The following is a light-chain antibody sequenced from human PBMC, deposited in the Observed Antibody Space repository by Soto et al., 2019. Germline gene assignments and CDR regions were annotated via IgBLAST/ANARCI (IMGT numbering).Light chain of an antibody. V-gene: IGLV2-8*01. CDR3: SSYADSIVL. J-gene: IGLJ2*01. Sequence: QSALTQPPSAPGSPGQSVTISCTGTSSDVGGYNYVSWYQQHPGKAPKLMISEVSKRPSGVPDRFSGSKSGNTASLTVSGLQAEDGADYYCSSYADSIVLFGGGTKLTVL. CDR1: SSDVGGYNY. CDR2: EVS.